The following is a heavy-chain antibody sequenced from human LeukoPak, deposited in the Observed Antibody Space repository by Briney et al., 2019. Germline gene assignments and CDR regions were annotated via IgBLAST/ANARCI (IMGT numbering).Heavy chain of an antibody. Sequence: GGSLRLSCAASGFTFSSYGMHWVRQAPGKGLEWVAVISYDGSNKYYADSVKGRFTISRDNSKNTLYLQMNSLRAEDTAVYYCARVPDSSSCDYWGQGTLVTVSS. CDR3: ARVPDSSSCDY. J-gene: IGHJ4*02. V-gene: IGHV3-30*03. CDR1: GFTFSSYG. CDR2: ISYDGSNK. D-gene: IGHD6-13*01.